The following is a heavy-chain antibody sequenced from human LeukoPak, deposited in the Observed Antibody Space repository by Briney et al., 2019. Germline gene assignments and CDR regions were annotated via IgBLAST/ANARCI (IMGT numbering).Heavy chain of an antibody. CDR3: ARQGILNYGDLQYFDY. V-gene: IGHV5-51*01. CDR2: IYPGDSDT. J-gene: IGHJ4*02. Sequence: GESLKISCKGSGYSFTSYWIGWVRQMPGKGLDWMRIIYPGDSDTRYSPSFQGQVTISADKSISTAYLQWSSLKASDTAMYYCARQGILNYGDLQYFDYWGQGTLVTVSS. CDR1: GYSFTSYW. D-gene: IGHD4-17*01.